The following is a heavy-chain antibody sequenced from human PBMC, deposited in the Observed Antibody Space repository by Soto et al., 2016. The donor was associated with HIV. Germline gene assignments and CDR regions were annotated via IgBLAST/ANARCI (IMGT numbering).Heavy chain of an antibody. V-gene: IGHV3-7*01. Sequence: EVQLVESGGGLVQPGRSLRLSCAASGFTFSNYWMSWVRQAPGKGLEWVANIKQDGSEKYYVDSVKGRFTISRDNAKNSLYVQMNSLRAEDTAVYYCAREGITYYYDSSGYSAPYFDNVGPGNPGHRLL. CDR1: GFTFSNYW. CDR2: IKQDGSEK. CDR3: AREGITYYYDSSGYSAPYFDN. D-gene: IGHD3-22*01. J-gene: IGHJ4*02.